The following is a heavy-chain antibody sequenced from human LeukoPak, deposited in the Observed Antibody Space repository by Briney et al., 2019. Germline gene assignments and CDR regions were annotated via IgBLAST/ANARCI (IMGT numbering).Heavy chain of an antibody. J-gene: IGHJ4*02. D-gene: IGHD1-26*01. CDR2: IYYSGST. V-gene: IGHV4-31*03. CDR3: ARSGNYGGHFDY. Sequence: SETLSLTCTVSGVSISSGGYYWSWIRQHPGKGLEWIGYIYYSGSTYYNPSLKSRVTISVDASKIQFFLKLSSVTAADTAVYYCARSGNYGGHFDYWGQGTLVTVSS. CDR1: GVSISSGGYY.